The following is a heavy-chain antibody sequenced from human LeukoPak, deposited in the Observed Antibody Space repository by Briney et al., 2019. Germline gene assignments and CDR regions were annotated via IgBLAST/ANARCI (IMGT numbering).Heavy chain of an antibody. CDR1: GFTFSSYA. J-gene: IGHJ4*02. CDR2: ISGSGGST. CDR3: AKLRYYYDSSGYSDY. V-gene: IGHV3-23*01. D-gene: IGHD3-22*01. Sequence: GGSLRLSCAASGFTFSSYAMSWVRQAPGKGLEWVSAISGSGGSTCYADSVKGRFTISRDNSKNTLYLQMNSLRAEDTAVYYCAKLRYYYDSSGYSDYWGQGTLVTVSS.